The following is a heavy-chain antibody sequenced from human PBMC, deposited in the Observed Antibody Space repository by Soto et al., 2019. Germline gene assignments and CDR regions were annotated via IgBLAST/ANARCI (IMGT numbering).Heavy chain of an antibody. CDR1: GGTFSSYT. D-gene: IGHD2-2*01. V-gene: IGHV1-69*02. CDR2: IIPILGIA. Sequence: QVQLVQSGAEVKKPGSSVKVSCKASGGTFSSYTISWVRQAPGQGLEWMGRIIPILGIANYAQKFQGRVTLTADKSPSTAYRELCSLWSEDTAVYYCAPYCGSTSCAHGYFDCWGQGTLVTVSS. J-gene: IGHJ4*02. CDR3: APYCGSTSCAHGYFDC.